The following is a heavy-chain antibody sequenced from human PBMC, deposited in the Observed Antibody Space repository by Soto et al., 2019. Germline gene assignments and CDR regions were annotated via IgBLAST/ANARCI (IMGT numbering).Heavy chain of an antibody. V-gene: IGHV4-34*01. CDR3: ARGDDWAYYYYYYGMDV. CDR2: INHSGST. Sequence: LSLTCAVYGGSFSGYYWSWIRQPPGKGLEWIGEINHSGSTNYNPPLKSRVTISVDTSKNQFSLKLSSVTAADTAVYYCARGDDWAYYYYYYGMDVWGQGTTVTVS. D-gene: IGHD3-16*01. J-gene: IGHJ6*02. CDR1: GGSFSGYY.